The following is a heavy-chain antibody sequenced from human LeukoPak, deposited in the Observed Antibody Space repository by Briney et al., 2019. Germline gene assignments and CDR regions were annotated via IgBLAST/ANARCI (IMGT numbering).Heavy chain of an antibody. J-gene: IGHJ4*02. D-gene: IGHD5-18*01. CDR3: ARVGGYSYGNYYFNY. CDR1: GYSISSGYY. V-gene: IGHV4-38-2*01. CDR2: ISHSGST. Sequence: SETLSLTCAVSGYSISSGYYWGWIRQPPGKGLDWIGSISHSGSTYYNPSLRSRVTISIDTSKNQFSLRLNSVPATDTAVYYCARVGGYSYGNYYFNYWGQGTPVTVSS.